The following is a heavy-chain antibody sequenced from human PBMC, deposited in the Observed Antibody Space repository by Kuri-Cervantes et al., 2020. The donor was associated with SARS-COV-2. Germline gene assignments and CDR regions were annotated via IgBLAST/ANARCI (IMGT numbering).Heavy chain of an antibody. J-gene: IGHJ3*02. CDR1: GFIFSKFG. CDR2: MWYDGTNK. CDR3: ARGLRRGMGYYYDSSGYETDAFDI. D-gene: IGHD3-22*01. V-gene: IGHV3-33*01. Sequence: LSLTCAASGFIFSKFGMHWVRQAPGKGREGVAVMWYDGTNKNYADSVKGRFSISRDNSKDTLYLQMNSLRAEDTAVYYCARGLRRGMGYYYDSSGYETDAFDIWGKGTMVTVSS.